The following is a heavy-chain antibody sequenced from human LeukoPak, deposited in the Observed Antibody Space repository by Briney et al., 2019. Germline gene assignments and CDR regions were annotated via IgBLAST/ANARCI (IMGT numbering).Heavy chain of an antibody. D-gene: IGHD3-16*01. CDR1: GYTFTINS. CDR2: ISAYNGNT. V-gene: IGHV1-18*01. CDR3: ARTPPGRSSAYSWFDP. Sequence: ASVKVSFTASGYTFTINSISWVRQGPGQGRGRMGWISAYNGNTNYAQTIQGRVTITTDPSTSTAYMELRSLRSDDTAVYYCARTPPGRSSAYSWFDPWGQGTLVTVSS. J-gene: IGHJ5*02.